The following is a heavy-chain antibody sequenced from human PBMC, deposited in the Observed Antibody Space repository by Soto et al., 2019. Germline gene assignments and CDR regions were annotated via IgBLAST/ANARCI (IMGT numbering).Heavy chain of an antibody. J-gene: IGHJ4*02. CDR3: AREWSTSGDLDY. Sequence: QVQLVESGGSVVQPGRSLRLSCAASGFTFSSPSIQWVRQAPGKGLEWVAVISYDGSIKYYADSVKGRFTISRDNSKNTAYLQMNSLRAEDTAVFYCAREWSTSGDLDYWGQGTLVIVSS. V-gene: IGHV3-30-3*01. CDR2: ISYDGSIK. D-gene: IGHD3-10*01. CDR1: GFTFSSPS.